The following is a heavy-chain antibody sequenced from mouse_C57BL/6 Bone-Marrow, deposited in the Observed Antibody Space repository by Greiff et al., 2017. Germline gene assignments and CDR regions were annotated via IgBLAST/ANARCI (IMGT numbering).Heavy chain of an antibody. CDR1: GFTFTDYY. V-gene: IGHV7-3*01. CDR3: ARYGSAAWFAY. Sequence: EVKLMESGGGLVQPGGSLSLSCAASGFTFTDYYMSWVRQPPGKALEWLGFIRNKANGYTTEYSASVKGRFTISRDNSQRILYLQMNDLRAEDSATYYCARYGSAAWFAYWGQGTLVTVS. CDR2: IRNKANGYTT. J-gene: IGHJ3*01. D-gene: IGHD3-2*02.